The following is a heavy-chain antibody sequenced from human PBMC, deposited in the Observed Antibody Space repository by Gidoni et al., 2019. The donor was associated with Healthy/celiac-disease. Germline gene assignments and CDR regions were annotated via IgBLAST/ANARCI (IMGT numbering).Heavy chain of an antibody. J-gene: IGHJ6*02. CDR1: GYTLTSYG. Sequence: QVQLVQSGAEVKKPGASVKVPCKASGYTLTSYGISWVRQAPGQGLEWMGWIIAYNGNTNYAQKLQGRVTMTTDTSTSTAYMELRSLRSDDTAVYYCARDSVVTVFYYYYGMDVWGQGTTVTVSS. CDR2: IIAYNGNT. V-gene: IGHV1-18*04. D-gene: IGHD2-8*01. CDR3: ARDSVVTVFYYYYGMDV.